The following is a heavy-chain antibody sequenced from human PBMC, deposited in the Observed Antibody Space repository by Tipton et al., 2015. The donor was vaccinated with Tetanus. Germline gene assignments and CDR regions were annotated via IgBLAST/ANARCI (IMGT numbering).Heavy chain of an antibody. CDR1: GGSFSGYY. J-gene: IGHJ4*02. V-gene: IGHV4-4*07. CDR3: AREDYGGNSFDY. D-gene: IGHD4-23*01. Sequence: LRLSCAVYGGSFSGYYWSWIRQPAGKGLEWIGRIYTSGSTNYNPSLKSRVTMSVDTSKNQFSLKLSSVTAADTAVYYCAREDYGGNSFDYWGQGTLVTVSS. CDR2: IYTSGST.